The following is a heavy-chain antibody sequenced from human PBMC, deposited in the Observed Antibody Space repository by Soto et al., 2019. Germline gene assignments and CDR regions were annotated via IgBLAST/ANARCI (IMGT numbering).Heavy chain of an antibody. CDR2: IIPIFGTA. V-gene: IGHV1-69*06. CDR3: ARAINWNGSGMDV. J-gene: IGHJ6*02. D-gene: IGHD1-20*01. Sequence: WASVKVSCKASGGTFSSYAISWVRQAPGQGLEWMGGIIPIFGTANYAQKFQGRVTITADKSTSTAYMELSSLRSEDTAVYYCARAINWNGSGMDVWGQGTTVTVSS. CDR1: GGTFSSYA.